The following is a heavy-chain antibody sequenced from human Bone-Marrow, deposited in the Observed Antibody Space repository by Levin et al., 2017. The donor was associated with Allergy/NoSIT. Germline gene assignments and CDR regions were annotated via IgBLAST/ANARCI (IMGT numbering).Heavy chain of an antibody. V-gene: IGHV1-18*01. CDR3: ARDSPPVDIVVVPAAIGYYYYYMDV. J-gene: IGHJ6*03. D-gene: IGHD2-2*03. CDR1: GYTFTSYG. CDR2: ISAYNGNT. Sequence: ASVKVSCKASGYTFTSYGISWVRQAPGQGLEWMGWISAYNGNTNYAQKLQGRVTMTTDTSTSTAYMELRSLRSDDTAVYYCARDSPPVDIVVVPAAIGYYYYYMDVWGKGTTVTVSS.